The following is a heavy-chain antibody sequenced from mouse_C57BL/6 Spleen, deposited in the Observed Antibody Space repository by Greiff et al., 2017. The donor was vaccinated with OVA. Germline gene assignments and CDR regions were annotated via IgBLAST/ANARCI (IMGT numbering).Heavy chain of an antibody. J-gene: IGHJ3*01. D-gene: IGHD3-2*01. V-gene: IGHV1-62-2*01. CDR1: GYTFTEYT. Sequence: QVQLKESGAELVKTGASVKLSCTASGYTFTEYTIHWVKQRSGPGLEWIGCFYPGSGSIKYHEKFKDKATLTADKSSSTVYMELIRLTAEDSAVYFCARHEERLDSSAWFAYWGQGTLVTVSA. CDR3: ARHEERLDSSAWFAY. CDR2: FYPGSGSI.